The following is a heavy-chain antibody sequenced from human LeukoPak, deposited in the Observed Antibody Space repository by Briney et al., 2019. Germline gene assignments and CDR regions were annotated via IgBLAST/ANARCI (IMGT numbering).Heavy chain of an antibody. V-gene: IGHV4-59*01. J-gene: IGHJ5*02. Sequence: LETLSLTCTVSGGSISSYYWSWIRQPPGKGLEWIGYIYYSGSTNYNPSLKSRVTISVDTSKNQFSLNLRSVTAADTAVYYCVRGPYGSSISNWFDPWGQGLLVTVSS. D-gene: IGHD3-10*01. CDR3: VRGPYGSSISNWFDP. CDR2: IYYSGST. CDR1: GGSISSYY.